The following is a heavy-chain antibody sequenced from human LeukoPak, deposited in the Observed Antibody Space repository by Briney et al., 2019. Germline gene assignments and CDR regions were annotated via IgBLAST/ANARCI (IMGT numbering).Heavy chain of an antibody. CDR1: GGSISSYY. CDR2: IYTSVST. V-gene: IGHV4-4*07. D-gene: IGHD3-3*01. Sequence: SSQTLSLTCTVSGGSISSYYWSWIRQPAGKGLEWIGRIYTSVSTNYNPSLKSRVTMPVDTSKNQFSLKLSSVTAADTAVYYCARDRGYDFWSGYSHFDYRGQGTLVTVSS. CDR3: ARDRGYDFWSGYSHFDY. J-gene: IGHJ4*02.